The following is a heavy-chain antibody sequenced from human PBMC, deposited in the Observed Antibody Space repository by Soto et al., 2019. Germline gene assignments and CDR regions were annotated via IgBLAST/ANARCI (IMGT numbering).Heavy chain of an antibody. CDR3: SRNRWFFDY. V-gene: IGHV2-5*02. Sequence: QITLKESGPPLVKPTQTLTLTCTFSGFSLSTSGVGVGWIRQPPGKPLEWLALIYWDDDKHYSPSLKSRLTITKDTSKDQVVLTMTTMDPVDTATYYCSRNRWFFDYWGQGTLVTVSS. D-gene: IGHD3-10*01. CDR1: GFSLSTSGVG. CDR2: IYWDDDK. J-gene: IGHJ4*02.